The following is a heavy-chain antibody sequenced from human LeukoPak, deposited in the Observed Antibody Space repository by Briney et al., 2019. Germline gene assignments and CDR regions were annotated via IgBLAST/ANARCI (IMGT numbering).Heavy chain of an antibody. V-gene: IGHV3-7*01. CDR2: IKEDGSEK. CDR3: ARILWGSSASNWFDP. Sequence: PGGSLRLSCAASGLTFSNYWMTWVRQAPGKGLEWVASIKEDGSEKYFVDSVKGRFTISRDNAKNSLYLQMNSLRAEDTAVYCCARILWGSSASNWFDPWGQGTLVTVSS. CDR1: GLTFSNYW. J-gene: IGHJ5*02. D-gene: IGHD3-10*01.